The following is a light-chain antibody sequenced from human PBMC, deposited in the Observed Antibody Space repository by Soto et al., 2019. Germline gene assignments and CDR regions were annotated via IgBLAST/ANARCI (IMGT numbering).Light chain of an antibody. J-gene: IGLJ2*01. V-gene: IGLV2-8*01. Sequence: QSALTQPPSASGSPGQSVTISCTGTSSDVGGYNFVSWYQQYPGKAPKLMIYEVSKRPSGVPDRFSGSKSGSTASLTVSGLQAEDEGDYYCSSYEGSNNLVFGGGTKLTVL. CDR3: SSYEGSNNLV. CDR2: EVS. CDR1: SSDVGGYNF.